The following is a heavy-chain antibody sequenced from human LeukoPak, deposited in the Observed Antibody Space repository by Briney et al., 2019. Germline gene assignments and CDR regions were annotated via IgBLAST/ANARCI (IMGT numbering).Heavy chain of an antibody. V-gene: IGHV1-18*01. Sequence: ASVKVSCKASGYTFSSYGIAWVRQAPGQGLEWMGWISGYNGNTNYPQRLQGRVTMTTDTSTTTAYMELRSLRSDDTAVYYCARDINGYYYDSHGYYPTDLWGQGTLVTVSS. CDR3: ARDINGYYYDSHGYYPTDL. CDR2: ISGYNGNT. CDR1: GYTFSSYG. J-gene: IGHJ5*02. D-gene: IGHD3-22*01.